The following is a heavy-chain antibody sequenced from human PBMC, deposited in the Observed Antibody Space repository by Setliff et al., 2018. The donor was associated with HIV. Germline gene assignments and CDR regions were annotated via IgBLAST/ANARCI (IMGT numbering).Heavy chain of an antibody. Sequence: SETLSLTCSVSGGSISTGCYYWSWIRQHPGEGLEWIGYIYYSGSTYYYPSRKSRVTISVDTSKNQFSLKLSSVTAADTAVYYCVRQHDSDFSGDPDWFDPWGQGILVTVSS. D-gene: IGHD2-15*01. V-gene: IGHV4-31*03. J-gene: IGHJ5*02. CDR3: VRQHDSDFSGDPDWFDP. CDR2: IYYSGST. CDR1: GGSISTGCYY.